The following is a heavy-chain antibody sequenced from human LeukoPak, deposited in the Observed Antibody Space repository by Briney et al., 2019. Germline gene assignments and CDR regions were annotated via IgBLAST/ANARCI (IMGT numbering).Heavy chain of an antibody. CDR1: GGSVSSGSYY. CDR2: IYYSGST. Sequence: PSETLSLTCTVSGGSVSSGSYYWSWIRQPPGKGLEWIGYIYYSGSTNYNPSLKSRVTISVDTSKNQFSLKLSSVTAADTAVYHCARRRDGYNSLFDYWGQGTLVTVSS. CDR3: ARRRDGYNSLFDY. J-gene: IGHJ4*02. D-gene: IGHD5-24*01. V-gene: IGHV4-61*01.